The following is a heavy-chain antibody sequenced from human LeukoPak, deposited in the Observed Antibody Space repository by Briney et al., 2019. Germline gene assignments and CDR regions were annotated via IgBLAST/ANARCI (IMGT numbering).Heavy chain of an antibody. V-gene: IGHV4-59*04. J-gene: IGHJ4*02. D-gene: IGHD2-8*01. CDR2: IYHSGST. CDR3: GGINGVDFDY. CDR1: GGSISSYY. Sequence: KPSETLSLTCTVSGGSISSYYWSWIRQPPGKGLEWIGSIYHSGSTYYNPSLKGRVTISVDTSENQFSLKLSSVTAADTAVYYCGGINGVDFDYWGQGTLVTVSS.